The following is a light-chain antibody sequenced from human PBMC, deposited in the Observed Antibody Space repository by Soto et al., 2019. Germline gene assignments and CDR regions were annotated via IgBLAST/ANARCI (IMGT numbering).Light chain of an antibody. Sequence: EIVLTQSPGTLSLSPGERATLSCRASQSISSSYLAWYQQKPGQAPRLLIYVASNRATGIPDRFSGSGSGTDFTLTISRLEPEDFAVYYCQQYGSSTGYTFGQGTKLEIK. J-gene: IGKJ2*01. CDR3: QQYGSSTGYT. CDR2: VAS. CDR1: QSISSSY. V-gene: IGKV3-20*01.